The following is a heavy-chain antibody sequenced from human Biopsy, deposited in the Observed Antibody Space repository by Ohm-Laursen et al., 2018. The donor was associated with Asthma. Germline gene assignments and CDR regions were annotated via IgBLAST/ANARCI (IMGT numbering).Heavy chain of an antibody. J-gene: IGHJ4*02. V-gene: IGHV3-30*03. D-gene: IGHD6-19*01. CDR2: ISYDGSNK. Sequence: SLRLSCAAPGFTFSSYGMHWVRQAPGKGLEWVACISYDGSNKYYADSVKGRSTISGDNSKNTLYLQMNSLRAEDTAVYYCSREEPTSGWYQGSILRWGQGTLVTVSS. CDR1: GFTFSSYG. CDR3: SREEPTSGWYQGSILR.